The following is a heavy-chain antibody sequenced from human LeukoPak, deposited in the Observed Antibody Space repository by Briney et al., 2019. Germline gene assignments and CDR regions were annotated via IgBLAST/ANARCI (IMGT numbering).Heavy chain of an antibody. CDR3: GIRDTSDYYVF. J-gene: IGHJ4*02. CDR1: GFTVSSNY. Sequence: AGGSLRLSCAVSGFTVSSNYMSWVRQAPGKGLEWVSATGSNGVTYYADSVKGRFTISRDNSKNALYLQMNGLRADDTAVYYCGIRDTSDYYVFWGQGTLVTVSS. D-gene: IGHD3-22*01. CDR2: TGSNGVT. V-gene: IGHV3-53*01.